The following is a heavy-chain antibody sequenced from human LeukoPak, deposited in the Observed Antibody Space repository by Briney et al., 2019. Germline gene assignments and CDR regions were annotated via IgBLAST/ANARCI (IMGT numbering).Heavy chain of an antibody. CDR2: ISAYNGNT. CDR1: GYTFTSYG. Sequence: ASVKVSCKASGYTFTSYGISLVRQAPGQGLEWMGWISAYNGNTNYAQNLQGRVSMTTDTSTSTAYMELRSLRSDDTAVYYCARVPYSSGWYPYYYYYMDVWGKGTTVTVSS. D-gene: IGHD6-19*01. V-gene: IGHV1-18*01. J-gene: IGHJ6*03. CDR3: ARVPYSSGWYPYYYYYMDV.